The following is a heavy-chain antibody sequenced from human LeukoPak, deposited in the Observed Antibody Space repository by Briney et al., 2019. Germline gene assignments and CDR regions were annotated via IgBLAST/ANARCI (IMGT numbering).Heavy chain of an antibody. J-gene: IGHJ5*02. D-gene: IGHD3-3*01. V-gene: IGHV1-18*01. CDR3: ARGSTIFGVVLNWFDP. CDR1: GYAFTSYG. Sequence: ASVKVSCKASGYAFTSYGINWVRQAPGQGLEWMGWISGYNGNTNYAQKFRGRVTMTTDTSTSTAYMELRSLRSDDTAVYYCARGSTIFGVVLNWFDPWGQGTLVAVSS. CDR2: ISGYNGNT.